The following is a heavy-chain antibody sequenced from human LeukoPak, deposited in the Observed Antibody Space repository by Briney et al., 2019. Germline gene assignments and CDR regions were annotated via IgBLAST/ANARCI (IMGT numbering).Heavy chain of an antibody. D-gene: IGHD2-15*01. CDR2: IYYSGST. CDR3: AREGECSGGSCYPNDAFDI. Sequence: SETLSLTCTVSGGSISSYYWSWTRQPPGKGLEWIGYIYYSGSTNYNPSLKSRVTISVDTSKNQFSLKLSSVTAADTAVYYCAREGECSGGSCYPNDAFDIWGQGTMATVSS. J-gene: IGHJ3*02. V-gene: IGHV4-59*01. CDR1: GGSISSYY.